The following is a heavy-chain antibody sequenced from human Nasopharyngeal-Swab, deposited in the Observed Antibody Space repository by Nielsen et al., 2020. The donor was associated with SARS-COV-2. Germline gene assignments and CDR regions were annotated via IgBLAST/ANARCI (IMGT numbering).Heavy chain of an antibody. Sequence: GESLKISCAASGFTFSSYCMHWVRQAPGKGLEWVAVIWYDGSNKYYADSVKGRFTISRDNSKNTLYLQMNSLRAEDTAVYYCATDALDYNKGYYYYYYMDVWGKGTTVTVSS. CDR2: IWYDGSNK. CDR1: GFTFSSYC. D-gene: IGHD4-11*01. V-gene: IGHV3-33*08. CDR3: ATDALDYNKGYYYYYYMDV. J-gene: IGHJ6*03.